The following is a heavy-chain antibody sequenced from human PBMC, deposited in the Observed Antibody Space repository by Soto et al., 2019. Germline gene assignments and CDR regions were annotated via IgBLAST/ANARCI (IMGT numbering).Heavy chain of an antibody. CDR2: IIPIFGTA. CDR3: ARGYCSSTSCYTGWFDP. V-gene: IGHV1-69*01. Sequence: QVQLVQSGAEVKKPGSSVKVSCKASGGTFSSYAISWVRQAPGQGLEWMGGIIPIFGTANYAQKFQGRVTITADESTSTDYMELSSLRSEDTAVYYCARGYCSSTSCYTGWFDPWGQGTLVTVSS. CDR1: GGTFSSYA. J-gene: IGHJ5*02. D-gene: IGHD2-2*02.